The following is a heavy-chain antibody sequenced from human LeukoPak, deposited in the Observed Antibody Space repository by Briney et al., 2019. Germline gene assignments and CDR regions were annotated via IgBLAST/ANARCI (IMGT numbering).Heavy chain of an antibody. CDR2: IIPIFGTA. CDR3: ARDYGGNSGWFDP. V-gene: IGHV1-69*13. D-gene: IGHD4-23*01. CDR1: GYTFTSYG. Sequence: ASVKVSCKASGYTFTSYGISWVRQAPGQGLEWMGGIIPIFGTANYAQKFQGRVTITADESTSTAYMELSSLRSEDTAVYYCARDYGGNSGWFDPWGQGTLVTVSS. J-gene: IGHJ5*02.